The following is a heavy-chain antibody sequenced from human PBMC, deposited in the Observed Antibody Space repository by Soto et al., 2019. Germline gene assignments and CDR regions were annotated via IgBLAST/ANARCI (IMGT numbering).Heavy chain of an antibody. CDR2: ISSSSSYI. Sequence: GGSLRLSCAASGFTFSSYSMNWFRQAPGKGLEWVSSISSSSSYIYYADSVKGRFTISRDNAKNSLYLQMNSLRAEDTAVYYCARDLGITIFGVVIKPQGAFDYWGQGTLVTVSS. J-gene: IGHJ4*02. D-gene: IGHD3-3*01. CDR1: GFTFSSYS. CDR3: ARDLGITIFGVVIKPQGAFDY. V-gene: IGHV3-21*01.